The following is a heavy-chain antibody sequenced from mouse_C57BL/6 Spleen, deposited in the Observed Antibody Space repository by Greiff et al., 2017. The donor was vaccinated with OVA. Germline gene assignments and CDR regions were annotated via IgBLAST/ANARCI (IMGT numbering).Heavy chain of an antibody. Sequence: VKLQESGPGLVAPSQSLSITCTVSGFSLTSYGVDWVRQSPGKGLEWLGVIWGVGSTNYNSALKSRLSISKDNSKSQVFLKMNRLQTDDTAMYYCASDGGTGFAYWGQGTLVTVSA. CDR1: GFSLTSYG. V-gene: IGHV2-6*01. D-gene: IGHD3-3*01. CDR3: ASDGGTGFAY. J-gene: IGHJ3*01. CDR2: IWGVGST.